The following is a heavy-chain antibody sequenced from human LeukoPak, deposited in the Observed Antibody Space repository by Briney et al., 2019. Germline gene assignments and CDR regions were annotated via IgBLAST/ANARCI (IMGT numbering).Heavy chain of an antibody. D-gene: IGHD3-22*01. CDR1: GYGFTTFW. V-gene: IGHV5-10-1*01. Sequence: GESLRISCQGSGYGFTTFWISWVRQMPGKGLEWMGMTDPSDSNTNYSPSFQGHVTISADRSISTAFLQWSSLEASDSAMYYCARHFYDTNPSDYWGQGTLVTVAS. CDR3: ARHFYDTNPSDY. CDR2: TDPSDSNT. J-gene: IGHJ4*02.